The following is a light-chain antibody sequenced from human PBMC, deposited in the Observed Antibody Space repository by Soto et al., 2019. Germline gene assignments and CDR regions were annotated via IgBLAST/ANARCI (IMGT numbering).Light chain of an antibody. Sequence: QSALTQPRSVSGSPGQSVTISCTGTRSDIGGYDYVSWFQQHPDKAPKLMIYDVSQRPSGVPDRFSGPKSGNTASLTISGLQAEDEADYYCCSYVGDYSWLFGGGTKVTVL. CDR3: CSYVGDYSWL. CDR1: RSDIGGYDY. V-gene: IGLV2-11*01. CDR2: DVS. J-gene: IGLJ2*01.